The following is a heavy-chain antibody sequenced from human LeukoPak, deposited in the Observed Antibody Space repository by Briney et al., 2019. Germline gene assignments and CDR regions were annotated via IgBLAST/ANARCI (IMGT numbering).Heavy chain of an antibody. CDR3: ARGRNYYGSGSYYFRDYYYYYMDV. V-gene: IGHV4-61*02. CDR2: IYTSGST. D-gene: IGHD3-10*01. Sequence: PSETLSLTCTVSGGSISSGSYYWSWIRQPAGKGLEWIGRIYTSGSTNYNPSLKSRVTISVDTSKNQFSLKLSSVTAADTAVYYCARGRNYYGSGSYYFRDYYYYYMDVWGKGTTVTISS. CDR1: GGSISSGSYY. J-gene: IGHJ6*03.